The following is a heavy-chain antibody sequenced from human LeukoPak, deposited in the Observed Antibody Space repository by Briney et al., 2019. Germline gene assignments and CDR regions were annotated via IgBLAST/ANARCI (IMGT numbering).Heavy chain of an antibody. Sequence: GGSLRLSCAASGFTFSSHSMNWVRQAPGKGLEWVSYISSSSSTIYYADSVKGRFTISRDNAKNSLYLQMNSLRAEDTAVYYCAGAPSSGWYPNWFDPWGQGTLVTVSS. CDR2: ISSSSSTI. D-gene: IGHD6-19*01. CDR1: GFTFSSHS. V-gene: IGHV3-48*01. CDR3: AGAPSSGWYPNWFDP. J-gene: IGHJ5*02.